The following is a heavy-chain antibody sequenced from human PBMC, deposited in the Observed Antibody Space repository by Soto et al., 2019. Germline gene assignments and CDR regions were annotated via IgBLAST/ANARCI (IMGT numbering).Heavy chain of an antibody. V-gene: IGHV4-39*01. Sequence: PSETLSLTCTVSGGSISSSSYYWGWIRQPPGKGLEWIGSIYYSGSTYYNPSLKSRVTISVDTSKNQFSLKLSSVTAADTAVYYCARHEGTIVVVTATSQGLDPWGQGTLVTVS. D-gene: IGHD2-21*02. CDR2: IYYSGST. J-gene: IGHJ5*02. CDR1: GGSISSSSYY. CDR3: ARHEGTIVVVTATSQGLDP.